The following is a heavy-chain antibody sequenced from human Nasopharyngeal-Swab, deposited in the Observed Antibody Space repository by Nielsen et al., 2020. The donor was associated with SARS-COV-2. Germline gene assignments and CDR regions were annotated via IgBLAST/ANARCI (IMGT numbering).Heavy chain of an antibody. Sequence: GSLKISCAASGFTFSSYWMSWVRQAPGKGLEWVANIKQDGSEKYYVDSVKGRFTISRDNAKNSLYLQMNSLRAEDTAVYYCARVYSSSWFFDYWGQGTLVTVSS. V-gene: IGHV3-7*01. D-gene: IGHD6-13*01. CDR2: IKQDGSEK. CDR1: GFTFSSYW. CDR3: ARVYSSSWFFDY. J-gene: IGHJ4*02.